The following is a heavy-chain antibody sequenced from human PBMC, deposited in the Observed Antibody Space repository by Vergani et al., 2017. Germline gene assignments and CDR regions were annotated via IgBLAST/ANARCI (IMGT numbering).Heavy chain of an antibody. Sequence: EVQLLHSGGGVIQPGGSVRLSCAASGFTFSACPMTWVRQAPGKGLQWVAAISDRYPSTYYADSVKDRFTIPRDNSKTMLYLQMNSLRAEDTAVYYCARLSYYTTPYLQGGYDCWGQGTLVSVSS. V-gene: IGHV3-23*01. CDR3: ARLSYYTTPYLQGGYDC. J-gene: IGHJ4*01. CDR2: ISDRYPST. CDR1: GFTFSACP. D-gene: IGHD3-3*01.